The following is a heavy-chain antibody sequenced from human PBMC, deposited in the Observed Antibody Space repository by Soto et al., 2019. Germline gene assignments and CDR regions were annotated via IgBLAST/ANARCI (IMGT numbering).Heavy chain of an antibody. J-gene: IGHJ6*02. CDR2: IRQDGSEK. CDR1: GFSFNNYW. V-gene: IGHV3-7*01. CDR3: GRDMDV. Sequence: EVQVVESGGGLVQPGGSLRLSCSASGFSFNNYWMSWVRQAPGKGLEWVAHIRQDGSEKHYADSVKGRFTISRDNARSSVYLKMISLRAEATAVYYCGRDMDVWGQGTTVTVSS.